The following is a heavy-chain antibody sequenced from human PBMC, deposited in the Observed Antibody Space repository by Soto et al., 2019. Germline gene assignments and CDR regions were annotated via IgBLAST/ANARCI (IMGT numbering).Heavy chain of an antibody. Sequence: SETLSLTCTVSGGSISSYYWSWIRQPPGEGLEWIGYIYYSGSTNYNPSLKSRVTISVDTSKNQFSLKLSSVTAADTAVYYCARDIGYSYALDYWGQGTLVTVSS. CDR1: GGSISSYY. J-gene: IGHJ4*02. CDR3: ARDIGYSYALDY. D-gene: IGHD5-18*01. V-gene: IGHV4-59*01. CDR2: IYYSGST.